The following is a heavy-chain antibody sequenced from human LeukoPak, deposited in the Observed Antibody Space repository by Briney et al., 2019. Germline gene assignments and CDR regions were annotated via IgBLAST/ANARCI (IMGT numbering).Heavy chain of an antibody. J-gene: IGHJ6*03. CDR3: ARWGQWYGSGRRYYYMDV. D-gene: IGHD3-10*01. CDR2: IYPGDSDT. Sequence: GESLKISCKGSGYSFTSYWIGWVRQMPGKGLEWMGIIYPGDSDTLYSPSFQGQVTISADKSIDTAYLQWGSLKASDTAMYYCARWGQWYGSGRRYYYMDVWGKGTTVTVSS. V-gene: IGHV5-51*01. CDR1: GYSFTSYW.